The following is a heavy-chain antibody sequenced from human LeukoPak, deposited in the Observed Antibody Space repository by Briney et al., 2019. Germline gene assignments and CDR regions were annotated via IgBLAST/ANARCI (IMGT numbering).Heavy chain of an antibody. Sequence: ASVKVSCKASGYTFTSYDINWVRQATGQGLEWMGWMNPNSGNTGYAQKFQGRVTMTRNTSISTAYTELSSLRSEDTAVYYCARGLIDRPGFYYYYYYMDVWGKGTTVTVSS. CDR3: ARGLIDRPGFYYYYYYMDV. J-gene: IGHJ6*03. D-gene: IGHD3-22*01. CDR1: GYTFTSYD. V-gene: IGHV1-8*01. CDR2: MNPNSGNT.